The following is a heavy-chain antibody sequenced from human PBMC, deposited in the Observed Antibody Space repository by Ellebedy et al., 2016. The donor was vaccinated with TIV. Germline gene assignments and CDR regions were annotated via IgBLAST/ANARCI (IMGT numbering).Heavy chain of an antibody. Sequence: MPSETLSLTCTVSGGSISTYYWSWIRQPPGKGLEWIGYIYYSGSTKYNPSLKSRVTTSVDTSKKQFSLNLSSVTAADTAVDYCATSYDSSGYYDDDAFDIWGQGTMVTVSS. V-gene: IGHV4-59*01. CDR2: IYYSGST. D-gene: IGHD3-22*01. CDR1: GGSISTYY. J-gene: IGHJ3*02. CDR3: ATSYDSSGYYDDDAFDI.